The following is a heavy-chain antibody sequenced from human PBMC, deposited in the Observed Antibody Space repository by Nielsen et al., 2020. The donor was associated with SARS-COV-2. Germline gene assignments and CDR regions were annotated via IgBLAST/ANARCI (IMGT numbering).Heavy chain of an antibody. J-gene: IGHJ6*02. D-gene: IGHD2-2*01. CDR3: ARGRALQHPVVPAASGVYLYGMDV. V-gene: IGHV4-34*01. CDR2: INHSGST. CDR1: GFTFSNAW. Sequence: ESLKISCAASGFTFSNAWMSWVRQPPGKGLEWIGEINHSGSTNYTPSLKSRVTISVDTSKNQFSLKLSSVTAADTAVYYCARGRALQHPVVPAASGVYLYGMDVWGQGTTVTVSS.